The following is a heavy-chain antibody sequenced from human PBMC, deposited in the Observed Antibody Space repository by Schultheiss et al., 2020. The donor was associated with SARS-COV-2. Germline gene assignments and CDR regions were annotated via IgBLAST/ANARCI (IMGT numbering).Heavy chain of an antibody. D-gene: IGHD5-24*01. CDR1: GGSFSGYY. Sequence: SETLSLTCAVYGGSFSGYYWSWIRQPPGKGLEWIGEINHSGSTNYNPSLKSRVTISVDTSKNQFSLKLSSVTAADTAVYYCASRGSGNSYYGMDVWGQGTTVTVS. CDR3: ASRGSGNSYYGMDV. V-gene: IGHV4-34*01. CDR2: INHSGST. J-gene: IGHJ6*02.